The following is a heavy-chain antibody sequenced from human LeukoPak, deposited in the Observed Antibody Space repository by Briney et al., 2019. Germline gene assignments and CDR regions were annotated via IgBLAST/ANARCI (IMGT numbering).Heavy chain of an antibody. Sequence: GGSLRLSCAASGFTVITNDMTWVRQAPGKGLEWVSVLYGDGTTNNADSVQGRFTISRDNSKNTLYLEMNSLSPDDTAVYYCARGVEPLAANTLAYWGQGTLVTASS. J-gene: IGHJ4*02. CDR2: LYGDGTT. CDR1: GFTVITND. D-gene: IGHD1-14*01. CDR3: ARGVEPLAANTLAY. V-gene: IGHV3-53*01.